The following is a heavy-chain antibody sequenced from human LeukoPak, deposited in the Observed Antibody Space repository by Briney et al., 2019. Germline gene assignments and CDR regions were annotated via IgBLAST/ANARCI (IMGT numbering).Heavy chain of an antibody. V-gene: IGHV2-5*02. CDR3: AHSGYSYAPFDY. CDR2: IYWDDDK. CDR1: GFSLSTTGVG. Sequence: ESDPTLVKPTQTLTLTCTFSGFSLSTTGVGVGWIRQPPGKALEWLALIYWDDDKRYSPSLKSRLTITKDTSKNQVVLIMTNMDPVDTATYYCAHSGYSYAPFDYWGQGTLVTVSS. J-gene: IGHJ4*02. D-gene: IGHD5-18*01.